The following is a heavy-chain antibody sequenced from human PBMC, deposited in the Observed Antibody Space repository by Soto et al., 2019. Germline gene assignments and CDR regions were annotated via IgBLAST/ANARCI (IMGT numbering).Heavy chain of an antibody. Sequence: LRLSCAVSGFTVSNNYMSWVRQAPGKGLEWVSVIYSGGSTYYADSVKGRFTISRDNSKNTLYLQMNSLRAEDTAVYYCARGGEMATITGWYFDYWGQGTLVTVSS. D-gene: IGHD5-12*01. V-gene: IGHV3-53*01. J-gene: IGHJ4*02. CDR1: GFTVSNNY. CDR3: ARGGEMATITGWYFDY. CDR2: IYSGGST.